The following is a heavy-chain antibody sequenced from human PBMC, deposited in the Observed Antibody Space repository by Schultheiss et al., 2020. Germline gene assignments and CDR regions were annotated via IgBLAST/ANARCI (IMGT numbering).Heavy chain of an antibody. CDR1: GGSFSGYY. V-gene: IGHV4-34*01. CDR3: ARDYGGLSF. D-gene: IGHD4-23*01. J-gene: IGHJ4*02. CDR2: INHSGST. Sequence: SATLSLTCAVYGGSFSGYYWSWIRQPPGKGLEWIGEINHSGSTNYNPSLKSRVTISVDTSKNQFSLKLSSVTAADTAVYYCARDYGGLSFWGQGTLVTGSS.